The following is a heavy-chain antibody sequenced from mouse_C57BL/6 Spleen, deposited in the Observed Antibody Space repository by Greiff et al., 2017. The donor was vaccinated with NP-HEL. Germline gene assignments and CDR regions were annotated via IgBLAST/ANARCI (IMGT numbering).Heavy chain of an antibody. V-gene: IGHV1-55*01. Sequence: QVQLQQPGAELVKPGASVKMSCKASGYTFTSYWITWVKQRPGQGLEWIGDIYPGSGSTNYNEKFKSKATLTVDTSSSTAYMQLSSLTSEDSAVYYCAAAYYSNYGFADWGKGTLVTVSA. J-gene: IGHJ3*01. CDR2: IYPGSGST. CDR1: GYTFTSYW. D-gene: IGHD2-5*01. CDR3: AAAYYSNYGFAD.